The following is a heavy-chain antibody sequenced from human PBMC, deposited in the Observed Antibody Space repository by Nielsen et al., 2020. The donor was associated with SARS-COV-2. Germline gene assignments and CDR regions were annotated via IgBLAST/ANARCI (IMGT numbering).Heavy chain of an antibody. CDR3: AKRGFSLGYGMDV. CDR1: RFTFSNYA. J-gene: IGHJ6*02. D-gene: IGHD7-27*01. V-gene: IGHV3-23*01. Sequence: GESLKISCAASRFTFSNYAMSWVRQAPGKGLEWVSAVSASGGNTYYADSVKGRFTISRDNSKNTLYLQMNSLRAEDTAVYYCAKRGFSLGYGMDVWGQGTTVTVSS. CDR2: VSASGGNT.